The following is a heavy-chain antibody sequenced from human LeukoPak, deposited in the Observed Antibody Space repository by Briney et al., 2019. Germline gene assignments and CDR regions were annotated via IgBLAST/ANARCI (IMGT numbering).Heavy chain of an antibody. J-gene: IGHJ1*01. CDR1: GGSLSSDH. D-gene: IGHD2-15*01. V-gene: IGHV4-59*12. Sequence: SETLSLTCTVSGGSLSSDHWSWIRQPPGRGLEWIGYIYYSGSTNYNPSLKSRVTISVDTSKNQFSLKLSSVTAADTAVYYCARGGCSGGSCYGTEYFQHWGQGTLVTVSS. CDR2: IYYSGST. CDR3: ARGGCSGGSCYGTEYFQH.